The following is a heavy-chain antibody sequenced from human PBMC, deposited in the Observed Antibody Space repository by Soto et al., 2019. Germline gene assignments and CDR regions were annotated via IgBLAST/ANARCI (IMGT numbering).Heavy chain of an antibody. J-gene: IGHJ6*02. CDR3: AKGHDFWTTYSYYYGMYV. Sequence: LRLSCAAWGFSFSKYAMNWVRQAPGKGLEWVSGISSSGGSTAYGDSVKGRFTISRDNSKNTLYLQMNSLRADDAAVYFCAKGHDFWTTYSYYYGMYVWGPGTTVTVSS. V-gene: IGHV3-23*01. D-gene: IGHD3-3*01. CDR1: GFSFSKYA. CDR2: ISSSGGST.